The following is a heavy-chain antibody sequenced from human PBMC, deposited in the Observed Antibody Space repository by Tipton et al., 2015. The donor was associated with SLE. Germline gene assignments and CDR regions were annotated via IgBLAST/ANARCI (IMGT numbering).Heavy chain of an antibody. Sequence: QSGAEVKKPGATVKISCKVSGDSFTDYYIHWVRQAPGKGLERMGVVHPEDGDETSYAEKFQGRVIITADSSTDTVYMELSSLRSDDSAVYYCARAGDGYNPVHDNWGQGTLVTVSS. J-gene: IGHJ4*02. V-gene: IGHV1-69-2*01. CDR2: VHPEDGDET. D-gene: IGHD5-24*01. CDR3: ARAGDGYNPVHDN. CDR1: GDSFTDYY.